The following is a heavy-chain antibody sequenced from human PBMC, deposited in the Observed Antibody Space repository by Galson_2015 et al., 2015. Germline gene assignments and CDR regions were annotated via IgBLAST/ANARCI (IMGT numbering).Heavy chain of an antibody. CDR1: GGSISSSSYY. Sequence: SEPLSLTCTVSGGSISSSSYYWGWIRQPPGKGLEWIGSIYYSGSTYYNPSLKSRATISVDTSKNQFSLKLSSVTAADTAVYYCARFRGIGRYFGYWGQGTLVTVSS. V-gene: IGHV4-39*01. J-gene: IGHJ4*02. CDR3: ARFRGIGRYFGY. CDR2: IYYSGST. D-gene: IGHD2-15*01.